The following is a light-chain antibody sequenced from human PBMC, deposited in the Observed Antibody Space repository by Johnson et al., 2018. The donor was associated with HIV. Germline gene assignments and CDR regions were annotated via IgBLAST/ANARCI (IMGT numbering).Light chain of an antibody. J-gene: IGLJ1*01. V-gene: IGLV1-51*02. Sequence: QPVLTQPPSVSAAPGQKVTISCSGSSSNIGNNYVSWYQQLPGTAPKLLIYENNKRPSGIPDRFSGPKSGTSATLGITGLQTGDEADYYCGTWDSSWGVFGTGTKVTVL. CDR2: ENN. CDR3: GTWDSSWGV. CDR1: SSNIGNNY.